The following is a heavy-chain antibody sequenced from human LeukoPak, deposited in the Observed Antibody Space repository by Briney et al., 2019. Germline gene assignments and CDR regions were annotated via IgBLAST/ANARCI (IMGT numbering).Heavy chain of an antibody. CDR1: GGSISSSNW. D-gene: IGHD6-19*01. CDR3: ARARRSSGWYGVGYFDY. V-gene: IGHV4-4*02. CDR2: IYHSGST. J-gene: IGHJ4*02. Sequence: PSETLSLTCAVSGGSISSSNWWSWARQPPGKGLEWIGEIYHSGSTNYNPSLKSRVTISVDKSKNQFSLKLSSVTAADTAVYYCARARRSSGWYGVGYFDYWGQGTLVTVSS.